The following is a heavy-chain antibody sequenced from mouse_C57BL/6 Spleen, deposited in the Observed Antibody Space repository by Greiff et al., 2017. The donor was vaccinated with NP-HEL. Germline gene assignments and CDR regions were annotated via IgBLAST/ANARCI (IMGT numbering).Heavy chain of an antibody. J-gene: IGHJ2*01. CDR1: GYTFTSYW. Sequence: QVQLQQPGAELVKPGASVKLSCKASGYTFTSYWMQWVKQRPGQGLEWIGEIDPSDSYTNYNQKFKGKATLTVDTSSSTASMQLSSLTSEDSAVYYCARQVTTGYFDYWGQGTTLTVSS. CDR2: IDPSDSYT. CDR3: ARQVTTGYFDY. D-gene: IGHD2-2*01. V-gene: IGHV1-50*01.